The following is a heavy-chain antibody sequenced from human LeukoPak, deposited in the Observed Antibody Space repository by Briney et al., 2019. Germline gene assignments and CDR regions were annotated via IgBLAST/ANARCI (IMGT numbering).Heavy chain of an antibody. J-gene: IGHJ4*02. D-gene: IGHD6-19*01. CDR2: IYYSGST. CDR3: ARLAVAGTLDY. Sequence: SETLSLTCAVYGGSFSGYYWSWIRQPPGKGLEWIGYIYYSGSTNYNPSLKSRVTISVDTSKNQFSLKLSSVTAADTAVYYCARLAVAGTLDYWGQGTLVTVSS. V-gene: IGHV4-59*08. CDR1: GGSFSGYY.